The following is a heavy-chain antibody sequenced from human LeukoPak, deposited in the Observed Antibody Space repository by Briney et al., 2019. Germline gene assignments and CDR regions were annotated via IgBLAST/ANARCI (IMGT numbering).Heavy chain of an antibody. V-gene: IGHV4-59*08. CDR2: ISYSGST. CDR3: ARQGFYGPLDY. J-gene: IGHJ4*02. Sequence: SETLSLTCTVSGGSISTYYWSWVRQPPGKGLEWIGYISYSGSTYYNPSLKSRVTISVDTSKNQFSLKLSSVTAADTAVYYCARQGFYGPLDYWGQGTLVAVSS. CDR1: GGSISTYY. D-gene: IGHD2/OR15-2a*01.